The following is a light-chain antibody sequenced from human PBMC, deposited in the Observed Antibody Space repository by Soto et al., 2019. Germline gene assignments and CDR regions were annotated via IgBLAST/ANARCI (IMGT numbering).Light chain of an antibody. Sequence: DIQMTQSPSTLSGSVGDRVTITCRATQSISGYLNWYQQKPGKAPNLMIYAASSLQSGVPSRFSGSGSGTDFTLTISSLQPEDFATYYCQQSYSTPLTFGGGTKVDIK. CDR1: QSISGY. CDR3: QQSYSTPLT. V-gene: IGKV1-39*01. CDR2: AAS. J-gene: IGKJ4*01.